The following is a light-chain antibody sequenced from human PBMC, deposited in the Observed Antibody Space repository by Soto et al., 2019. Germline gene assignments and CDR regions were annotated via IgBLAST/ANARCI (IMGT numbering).Light chain of an antibody. CDR1: SSDVGSYDY. CDR2: DVN. Sequence: QSALTQPASVSGSPGQSITFSCTGTSSDVGSYDYVSWHQQHPGKAPKLIINDVNNRPSGVPSRFSASKSGNTASLIISGLQTEDEADYYCSAYSTSGTHVFGTGTKVTVL. CDR3: SAYSTSGTHV. J-gene: IGLJ1*01. V-gene: IGLV2-14*03.